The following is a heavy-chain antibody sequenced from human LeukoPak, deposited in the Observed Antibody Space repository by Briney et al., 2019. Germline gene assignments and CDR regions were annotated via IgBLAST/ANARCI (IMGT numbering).Heavy chain of an antibody. Sequence: SETPSLTCTVSGGSISSGSYYWSWIRQPAGKGLEWIGRIYTSGSTNYNPSLKSRVTISVDTSKNQFSLKLSSVTAADTAVYYCARDSLLWFGELEHNWFDPWGQGTLVTVSS. CDR2: IYTSGST. CDR3: ARDSLLWFGELEHNWFDP. D-gene: IGHD3-10*01. CDR1: GGSISSGSYY. V-gene: IGHV4-61*02. J-gene: IGHJ5*02.